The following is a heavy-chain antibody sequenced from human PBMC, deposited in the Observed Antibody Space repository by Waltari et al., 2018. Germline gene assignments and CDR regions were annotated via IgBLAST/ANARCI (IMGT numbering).Heavy chain of an antibody. J-gene: IGHJ2*01. CDR2: IRYDGSNK. Sequence: QVQLVESGGGVVQPGGSLRLSCAASGFTFSSYGMHWVRPAPGKGLEWVAFIRYDGSNKYYADSVKGRFTISRDNSKNTLYLQMNSLRAEDTAVYYCAKAANIQAGGSWEYFDLWGRGTLVTVSS. CDR3: AKAANIQAGGSWEYFDL. CDR1: GFTFSSYG. D-gene: IGHD1-26*01. V-gene: IGHV3-30*02.